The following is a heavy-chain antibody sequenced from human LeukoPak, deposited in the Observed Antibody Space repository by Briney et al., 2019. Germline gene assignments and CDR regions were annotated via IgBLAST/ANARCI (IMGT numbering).Heavy chain of an antibody. CDR3: ARVVPGVTGGDY. V-gene: IGHV3-48*03. Sequence: GGSLRLSCAASGFTCKSYEMNWVRHAPGKGLEWVSYISSSGTTIDYADSVKGRFTISRDNAKNSLYLQMNSLRVEDTALYCCARVVPGVTGGDYWGRGTLVSVSS. CDR2: ISSSGTTI. CDR1: GFTCKSYE. J-gene: IGHJ4*02. D-gene: IGHD3-3*01.